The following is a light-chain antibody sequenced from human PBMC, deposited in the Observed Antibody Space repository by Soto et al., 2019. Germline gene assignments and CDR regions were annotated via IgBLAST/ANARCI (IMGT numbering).Light chain of an antibody. Sequence: QSALTQPASVSGSPGQSITISCTGTSSDVGGYNYVSWYQQHPDKAPKLIIYDVSNRPSGVSNRFSGSKSGNTASLTISGIQAEDEADYYCSSYTISSTEVFGTGTKLTV. V-gene: IGLV2-14*03. J-gene: IGLJ1*01. CDR1: SSDVGGYNY. CDR2: DVS. CDR3: SSYTISSTEV.